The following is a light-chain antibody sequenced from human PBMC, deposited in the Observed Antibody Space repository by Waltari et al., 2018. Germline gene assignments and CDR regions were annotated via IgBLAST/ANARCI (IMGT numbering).Light chain of an antibody. J-gene: IGLJ2*01. CDR3: GSYASGNSIL. Sequence: QSALTQPASMSGSPGQSITIPCTGPSRDVGGYIYVSWYQQHPGEAPKLMIFEVSRRPSGVSDRFSGSKSGNTASLTISGLQAEDEADYYCGSYASGNSILFGGGTKVTVL. CDR2: EVS. CDR1: SRDVGGYIY. V-gene: IGLV2-14*03.